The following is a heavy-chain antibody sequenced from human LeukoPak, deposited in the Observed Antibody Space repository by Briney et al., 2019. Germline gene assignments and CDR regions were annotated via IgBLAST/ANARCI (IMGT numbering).Heavy chain of an antibody. V-gene: IGHV4-39*01. D-gene: IGHD3-3*01. CDR1: GGSISSSSYY. J-gene: IGHJ4*02. CDR3: AARQDFAVTDSISPPDY. Sequence: PSETLSLTCTVSGGSISSSSYYWGWIRQPPGKGLEWIGSIYYSGSTYYNPSLKSRVTISVDTSKNQFSLKLSSVTAADTAVYYCAARQDFAVTDSISPPDYWGQGTLVTVSS. CDR2: IYYSGST.